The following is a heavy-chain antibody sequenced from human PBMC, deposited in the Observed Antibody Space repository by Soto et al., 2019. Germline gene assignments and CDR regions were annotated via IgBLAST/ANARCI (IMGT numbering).Heavy chain of an antibody. Sequence: EAQLLESGGDLVQPGGSLRLSCAASGFTRSDYAMTWVRQAPGKGLEWVSGITGSSEITYYADTVKGRFTISRDNSKNTVSLQMKGLIAEDSAIYYCARDSARTSCSVWKLWGQGTLVTVSP. CDR3: ARDSARTSCSVWKL. J-gene: IGHJ4*02. D-gene: IGHD2-2*01. CDR1: GFTRSDYA. CDR2: ITGSSEIT. V-gene: IGHV3-23*01.